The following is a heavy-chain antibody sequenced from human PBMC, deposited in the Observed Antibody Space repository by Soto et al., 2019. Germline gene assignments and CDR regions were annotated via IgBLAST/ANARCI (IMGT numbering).Heavy chain of an antibody. J-gene: IGHJ4*02. CDR3: ARDSSKGQWLSLMAKLKGDFDY. V-gene: IGHV1-46*01. CDR1: GYTFTSYY. CDR2: INPSGGST. D-gene: IGHD6-19*01. Sequence: ASVKVSCKASGYTFTSYYMHWVRQAPGQGLEWMGIINPSGGSTSYAQKFQGRVTMTRDTSTSTVYMELSSLRSEDTAVYYCARDSSKGQWLSLMAKLKGDFDYWGQGTLVTVSS.